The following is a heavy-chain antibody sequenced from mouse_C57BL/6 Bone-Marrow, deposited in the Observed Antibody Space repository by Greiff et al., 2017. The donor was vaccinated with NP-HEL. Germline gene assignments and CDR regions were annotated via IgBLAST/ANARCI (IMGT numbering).Heavy chain of an antibody. CDR3: ARAPITRVVAVRFPY. CDR1: GFTFSSYA. Sequence: EVNLVESGGGLVKPGGSLKLSCAASGFTFSSYAMSWVRQTPEKRLEWVATISDGGSYTYYPDNVKGRFTISRDNAKNNLYLQMSHLKSEDTAMYYCARAPITRVVAVRFPYWGQGTLVTVSA. D-gene: IGHD1-1*01. J-gene: IGHJ3*01. CDR2: ISDGGSYT. V-gene: IGHV5-4*03.